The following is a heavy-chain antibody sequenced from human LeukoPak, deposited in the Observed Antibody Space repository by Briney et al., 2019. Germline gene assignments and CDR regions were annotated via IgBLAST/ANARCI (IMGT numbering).Heavy chain of an antibody. Sequence: SVKVSCKASGGTFSSYAISWVRQAPGQGLEWMGGIIPIFGTANYAQKFQGRVTITADESTSTAYMELSSLRSEDTAVYYCARDPCIAVAGRFRFYGMDVRGQGTTVTVSS. CDR3: ARDPCIAVAGRFRFYGMDV. CDR2: IIPIFGTA. J-gene: IGHJ6*02. CDR1: GGTFSSYA. V-gene: IGHV1-69*13. D-gene: IGHD6-19*01.